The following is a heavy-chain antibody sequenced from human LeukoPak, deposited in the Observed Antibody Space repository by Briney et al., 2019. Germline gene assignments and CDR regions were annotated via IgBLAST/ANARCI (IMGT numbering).Heavy chain of an antibody. CDR2: IGGSGVTT. CDR1: GFTFRSSA. D-gene: IGHD3-10*01. V-gene: IGHV3-23*01. J-gene: IGHJ5*02. CDR3: ATAQGGSSYYSSGFHYISFDP. Sequence: GGSRRFSCTATGFTFRSSAMTWVRQAPGKGLEWFSAIGGSGVTTYYASSVKGRFPFSRDNSQNTGNLLLTGLKAGDTAVNTDATAQGGSSYYSSGFHYISFDPWGQGTLVTVSS.